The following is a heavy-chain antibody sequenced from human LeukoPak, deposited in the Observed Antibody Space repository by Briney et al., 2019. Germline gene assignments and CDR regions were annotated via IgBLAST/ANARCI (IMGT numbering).Heavy chain of an antibody. J-gene: IGHJ6*03. CDR3: ARDSSYDSSGYQYYYYYYMDV. D-gene: IGHD3-22*01. Sequence: ASVKVSCKASGYTFTGYYMHWVRRAPGQGLEWMGWINPNSGGTNYAQKFQGRVTITRDTSISTAYMELSRLRSDDTAVYYCARDSSYDSSGYQYYYYYYMDVWGKGTTVTISS. CDR2: INPNSGGT. CDR1: GYTFTGYY. V-gene: IGHV1-2*02.